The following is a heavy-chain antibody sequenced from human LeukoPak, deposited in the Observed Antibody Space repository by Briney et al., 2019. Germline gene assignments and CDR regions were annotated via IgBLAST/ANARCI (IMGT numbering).Heavy chain of an antibody. CDR2: IKEDGSER. Sequence: PGGSLRLSCAVSEFSYWMSWVRQAPGKGLEWVASIKEDGSERYYGDSVKGRFTISSDNTKNALYLQMNTLRAEDTAVYYCATEDGDSGIFYFDHWGQGTLVTVSS. V-gene: IGHV3-7*01. D-gene: IGHD1-26*01. CDR3: ATEDGDSGIFYFDH. CDR1: EFSYW. J-gene: IGHJ4*02.